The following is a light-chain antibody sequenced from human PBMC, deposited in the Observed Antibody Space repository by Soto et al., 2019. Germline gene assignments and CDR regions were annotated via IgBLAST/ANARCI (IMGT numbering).Light chain of an antibody. J-gene: IGKJ2*01. CDR1: QSVSSN. CDR3: PHYNNWPMYT. Sequence: EIVMTQSPATLSVSPGERATLSCRASQSVSSNLAWYQQKPGQAPRLLIYGASTTATGIQARFSGSGSGTECTLTVSSRQYEDFALYYSPHYNNWPMYTFGQGTKLAIK. V-gene: IGKV3-15*01. CDR2: GAS.